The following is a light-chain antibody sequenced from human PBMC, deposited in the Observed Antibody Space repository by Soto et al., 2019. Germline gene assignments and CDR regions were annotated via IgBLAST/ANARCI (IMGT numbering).Light chain of an antibody. CDR2: DAS. CDR3: QQYGSSPRT. CDR1: KSVGTN. V-gene: IGKV3-20*01. Sequence: SVMTQSPDTLSVSPGERATLSCRASKSVGTNLAWYQQKPGQAPRLLIYDASSRATGIPDRFSGSGSGTDFTLTITRLEPEDFAVYYCQQYGSSPRTFGQGTRLEIK. J-gene: IGKJ5*01.